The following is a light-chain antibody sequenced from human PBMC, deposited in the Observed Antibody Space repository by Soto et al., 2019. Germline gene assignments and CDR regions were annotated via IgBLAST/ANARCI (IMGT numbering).Light chain of an antibody. CDR3: GSYGGSSTLAV. CDR2: DVS. CDR1: ISDVGSNNY. J-gene: IGLJ2*01. Sequence: QSVLAQPRSVSGSPGQSVAISCTGSISDVGSNNYVSWYQHHPGKAPKLMTYDVSKRLPGVPDRFSGSKSGNTATLTISGLQAEDDADYYCGSYGGSSTLAVFGGGTKVTVL. V-gene: IGLV2-11*01.